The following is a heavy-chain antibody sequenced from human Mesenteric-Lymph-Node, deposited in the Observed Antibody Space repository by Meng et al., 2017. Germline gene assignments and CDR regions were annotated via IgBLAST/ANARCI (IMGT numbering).Heavy chain of an antibody. CDR2: ISAYNGNT. CDR1: GYMFTTHG. Sequence: ASVKVSCKASGYMFTTHGFIWVRLAPGQGLEWMGWISAYNGNTNYAQKLQGRVTMTTDTSTSTAYMELRSLRSDDTAVYYCAYTSKWLLRIWGQGTLVTVSS. D-gene: IGHD3-22*01. J-gene: IGHJ4*02. CDR3: AYTSKWLLRI. V-gene: IGHV1-18*01.